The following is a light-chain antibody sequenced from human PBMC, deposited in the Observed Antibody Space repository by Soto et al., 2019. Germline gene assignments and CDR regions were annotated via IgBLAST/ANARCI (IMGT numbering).Light chain of an antibody. J-gene: IGKJ4*01. CDR3: QQRRNWPPAST. CDR2: DAS. CDR1: QSVSSY. V-gene: IGKV3-11*01. Sequence: EIVLTQSPATLSLSPGERATLSCRASQSVSSYLAWYQQKPGQAPRLLIYDASNRATGIPARFSGSGSGTDFTLTISSLEPEDFAVYYCQQRRNWPPASTLDGGTKVGIK.